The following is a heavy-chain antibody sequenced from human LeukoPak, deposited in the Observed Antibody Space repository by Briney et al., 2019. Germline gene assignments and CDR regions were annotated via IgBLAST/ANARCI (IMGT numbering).Heavy chain of an antibody. CDR2: TYYRSRWYS. Sequence: SQTLSLTCAISGDSVSRNSAVWNWIRQSPSRGLEWLGRTYYRSRWYSEYAVSVKGRITINPDTSKNQFSLQLNSVSPEDTAVYYCAGGRSSGDYWGQGTLVTVSS. D-gene: IGHD6-6*01. CDR1: GDSVSRNSAV. CDR3: AGGRSSGDY. J-gene: IGHJ4*02. V-gene: IGHV6-1*01.